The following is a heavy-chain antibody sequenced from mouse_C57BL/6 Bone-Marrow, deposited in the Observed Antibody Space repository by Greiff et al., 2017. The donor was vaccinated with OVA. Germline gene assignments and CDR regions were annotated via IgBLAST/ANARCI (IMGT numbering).Heavy chain of an antibody. Sequence: EVQVVESGGDLVKPGGSLKLSCAASGFTFSSYGMSWVRQTPDKRLEWVATISSGGGYTYYPDSVKGRFTISRDNAKNTPYLQMSSLTSEDTAMYYCSRQNYGTYGLAYWGQGTLVTVSA. D-gene: IGHD1-1*01. CDR3: SRQNYGTYGLAY. V-gene: IGHV5-6*01. CDR2: ISSGGGYT. CDR1: GFTFSSYG. J-gene: IGHJ3*01.